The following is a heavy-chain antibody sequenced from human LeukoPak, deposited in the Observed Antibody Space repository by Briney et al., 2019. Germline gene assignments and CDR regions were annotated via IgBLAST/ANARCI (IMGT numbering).Heavy chain of an antibody. Sequence: GGSLRLSCAASGFTFTNYAMTWVRQAPGKGLEWVSSISASGVMTYYADSVKGRFTISRDNAKNSLYLQMNSLRAEDTAVYYCARDGGQRYFQPMDAFDIWGQGTMVTVSS. CDR1: GFTFTNYA. CDR2: ISASGVMT. D-gene: IGHD3-9*01. V-gene: IGHV3-23*01. CDR3: ARDGGQRYFQPMDAFDI. J-gene: IGHJ3*02.